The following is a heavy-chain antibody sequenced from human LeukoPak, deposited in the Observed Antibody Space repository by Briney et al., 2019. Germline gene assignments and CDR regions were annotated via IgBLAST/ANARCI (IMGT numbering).Heavy chain of an antibody. CDR3: ARLPAAIPGYFDY. CDR1: GYTFTGYY. D-gene: IGHD2-2*02. J-gene: IGHJ4*02. V-gene: IGHV1-2*02. CDR2: INPNSGGT. Sequence: ASVKVSCKASGYTFTGYYMHWVRQAPGQGLEWMGWINPNSGGTNYAQKFQGRVTMTRDTSISTAYMELSRLRSDDTAVYYCARLPAAIPGYFDYWGQGTLVTVSS.